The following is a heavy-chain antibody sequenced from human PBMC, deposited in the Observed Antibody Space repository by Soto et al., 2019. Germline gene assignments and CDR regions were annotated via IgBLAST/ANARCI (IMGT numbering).Heavy chain of an antibody. CDR3: ARLASNYYDSSAYYIPASRAFDI. Sequence: TCAVYGGSFSGYYWSWIRQPPGKGLEWIGYIYYSGSTNYNPSLKSRVTISVDTSKNQFSLRLTSVTAADTAVYYCARLASNYYDSSAYYIPASRAFDIWGQGTMVTVPS. CDR2: IYYSGST. CDR1: GGSFSGYY. J-gene: IGHJ3*02. D-gene: IGHD3-22*01. V-gene: IGHV4-59*01.